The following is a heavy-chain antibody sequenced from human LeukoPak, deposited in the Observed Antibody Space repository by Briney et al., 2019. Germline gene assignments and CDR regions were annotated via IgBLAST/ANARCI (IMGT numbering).Heavy chain of an antibody. D-gene: IGHD6-6*01. J-gene: IGHJ6*03. V-gene: IGHV3-21*01. CDR3: ARDRKSSIAGMDV. CDR2: ISSSSSYI. CDR1: GFTFSSYS. Sequence: GGSLRLSCAASGFTFSSYSMNWVRQAPGKGLEWVSSISSSSSYIYYADSVKGRFTISRDNAKNSLYLQMNSLRAEDTAVYYCARDRKSSIAGMDVWGKGTTVTVSS.